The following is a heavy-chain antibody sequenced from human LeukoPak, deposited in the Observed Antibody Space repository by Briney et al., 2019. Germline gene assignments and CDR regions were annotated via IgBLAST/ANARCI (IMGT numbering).Heavy chain of an antibody. Sequence: GGSLRLSCAASGFTFSSYAMSWVRQAPGKGLEWVSAISGSGGSTYYADSVKGRFTISRDNSKNTLYLQMNSLRAEDTAVYYCANPSIVLMAYAQFDYWGQGTLVTVSS. CDR1: GFTFSSYA. V-gene: IGHV3-23*01. CDR2: ISGSGGST. CDR3: ANPSIVLMAYAQFDY. J-gene: IGHJ4*02. D-gene: IGHD2-8*01.